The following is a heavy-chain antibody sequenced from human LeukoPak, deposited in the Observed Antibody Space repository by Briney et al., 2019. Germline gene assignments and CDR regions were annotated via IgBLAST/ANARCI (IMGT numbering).Heavy chain of an antibody. V-gene: IGHV7-4-1*02. D-gene: IGHD2/OR15-2a*01. CDR1: GYTFTGYY. CDR3: TKDDFQGRFDY. J-gene: IGHJ4*02. CDR2: INTNTGKS. Sequence: ASVKVSCKASGYTFTGYYMHWVRQAPGQGLEWMGWINTNTGKSTYAQGFTGRFVFSLDTSVSTAYLQISSLKAEDTAVYYCTKDDFQGRFDYWGQGTLVTVSS.